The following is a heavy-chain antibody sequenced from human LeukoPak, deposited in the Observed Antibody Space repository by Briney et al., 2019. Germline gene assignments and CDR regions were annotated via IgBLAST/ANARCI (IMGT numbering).Heavy chain of an antibody. J-gene: IGHJ4*02. CDR1: GYTFTGYY. V-gene: IGHV1-2*06. Sequence: ASVKVSCKASGYTFTGYYMHWVRQAPGQGLEWMGRINPNSGGTNYAQKLQGRVTMTRDTSISTAYMELSRLRSDDTAVYYCARLLGYCSSTSCYDDYWGQGTLVTVYS. CDR2: INPNSGGT. CDR3: ARLLGYCSSTSCYDDY. D-gene: IGHD2-2*01.